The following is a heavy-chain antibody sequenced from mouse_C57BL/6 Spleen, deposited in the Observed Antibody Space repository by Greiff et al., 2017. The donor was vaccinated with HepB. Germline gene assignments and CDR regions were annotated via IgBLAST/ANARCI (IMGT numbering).Heavy chain of an antibody. D-gene: IGHD2-12*01. CDR2: IYPSDSET. CDR3: ARSDDHDGYFDV. CDR1: GYTFTSYW. J-gene: IGHJ1*03. V-gene: IGHV1-61*01. Sequence: VQLQQPGAELVRPGSSVKLSCKASGYTFTSYWMDWVKQRPGQGLEWIGNIYPSDSETHYNQKFKDKATLTVDKSSSTAYMQLSSLTSEDSAVYYCARSDDHDGYFDVWGTGTTVTVSS.